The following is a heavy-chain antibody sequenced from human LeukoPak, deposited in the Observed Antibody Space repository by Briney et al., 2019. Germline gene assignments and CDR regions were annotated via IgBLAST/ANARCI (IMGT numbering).Heavy chain of an antibody. Sequence: SETLSLTCAVYGGSFSGYYWSWIRQPPGKGLEWIGEINHSGSINYNPSLKSRVTISVDTSKNQFSLKLSSVTAADTAVYYCARDYGDYLRNFDYWGQGTLVTVSS. D-gene: IGHD4-17*01. CDR3: ARDYGDYLRNFDY. J-gene: IGHJ4*02. V-gene: IGHV4-34*01. CDR1: GGSFSGYY. CDR2: INHSGSI.